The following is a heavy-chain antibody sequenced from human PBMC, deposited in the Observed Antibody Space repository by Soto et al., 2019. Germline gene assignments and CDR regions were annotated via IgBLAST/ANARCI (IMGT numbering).Heavy chain of an antibody. V-gene: IGHV3-30*18. CDR3: AKDSYGDYGLSIDY. D-gene: IGHD4-17*01. CDR1: GFTFSSYG. Sequence: QVKLVESGGGVVQPGRSLRLSCAASGFTFSSYGMHWVRQAPGKGLEWVAVISYDGSNKYYADSVKGRFTISRDNSKNTLSLPMNSLRAEDTAVYYCAKDSYGDYGLSIDYWGQGTLVTVSS. J-gene: IGHJ4*02. CDR2: ISYDGSNK.